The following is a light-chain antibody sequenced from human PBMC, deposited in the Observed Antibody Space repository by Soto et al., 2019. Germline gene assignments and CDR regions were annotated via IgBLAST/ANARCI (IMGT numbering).Light chain of an antibody. CDR1: SSNIGRNT. J-gene: IGLJ3*02. Sequence: QSALTQPASVSGTPGQRVTISCSGSSSNIGRNTVDWYQQLPGTAPKLLIYTNNLRPSGVPDRFSGSKSGTSASLAISGLQSEDEADYYCAVWDDSLNGWVFGGGTKLTVL. CDR2: TNN. CDR3: AVWDDSLNGWV. V-gene: IGLV1-44*01.